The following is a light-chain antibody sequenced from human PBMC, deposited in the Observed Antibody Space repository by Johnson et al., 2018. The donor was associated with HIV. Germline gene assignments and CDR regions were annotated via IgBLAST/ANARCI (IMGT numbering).Light chain of an antibody. CDR3: GTWDASLSVTV. CDR1: SSNIGDNS. Sequence: HSVLTQPPSVSAAPGPRVTVSCSGRSSNIGDNSVSWSQHLPGPAPKLLIYDNNRRPSGFPDRFPGSKSGTSATLAITGLQSGDEADYYCGTWDASLSVTVCGAGTKVTVL. CDR2: DNN. J-gene: IGLJ1*01. V-gene: IGLV1-51*01.